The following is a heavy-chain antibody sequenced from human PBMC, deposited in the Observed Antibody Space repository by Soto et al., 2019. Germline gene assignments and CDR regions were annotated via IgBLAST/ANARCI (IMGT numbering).Heavy chain of an antibody. CDR2: IIPIFGTA. Sequence: SVKVSCKASGGTFSSYAISWVRQAPGQGLEWMGGIIPIFGTANYAQKFQGRVTITADESTSTAYMELSSLRSEDTAVYYCASSRQSLGFPLGSLYYFDYWGQGTLVTVSS. CDR1: GGTFSSYA. D-gene: IGHD1-1*01. CDR3: ASSRQSLGFPLGSLYYFDY. J-gene: IGHJ4*02. V-gene: IGHV1-69*13.